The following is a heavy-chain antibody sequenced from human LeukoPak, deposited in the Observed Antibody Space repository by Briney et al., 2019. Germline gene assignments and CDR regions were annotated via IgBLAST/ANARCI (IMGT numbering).Heavy chain of an antibody. J-gene: IGHJ4*02. CDR2: IRYDGSNK. Sequence: GGSLRLSCAASGFTFSSYGMHWVRQAPGKGLEWVAFIRYDGSNKYYADSVKGRFTISRDNSKNTLYLQMNSLRAEDTAVYYCASLSGSYYNLHYWGQGTLVTVSS. CDR3: ASLSGSYYNLHY. CDR1: GFTFSSYG. V-gene: IGHV3-30*02. D-gene: IGHD3-10*01.